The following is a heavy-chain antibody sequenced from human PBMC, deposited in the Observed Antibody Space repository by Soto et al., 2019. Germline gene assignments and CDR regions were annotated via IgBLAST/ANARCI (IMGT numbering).Heavy chain of an antibody. CDR2: FDPEDGET. V-gene: IGHV1-24*01. D-gene: IGHD6-13*01. CDR1: GYTLTELS. Sequence: ASVKVSCKVSGYTLTELSMHWVRQAPGKGLEWMGGFDPEDGETIYAQKFQGRVTMTEDTSTDTAYMELSSLRSEDTAVYYCATSRRHSSSFSWVGLPLDGNWFDPWGQGTLVTVSS. CDR3: ATSRRHSSSFSWVGLPLDGNWFDP. J-gene: IGHJ5*02.